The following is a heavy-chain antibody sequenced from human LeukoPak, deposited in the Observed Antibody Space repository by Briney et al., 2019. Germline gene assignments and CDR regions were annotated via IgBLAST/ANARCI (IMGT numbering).Heavy chain of an antibody. D-gene: IGHD6-19*01. CDR2: IYHSGST. CDR3: ARGRTAVADLHH. J-gene: IGHJ1*01. CDR1: GYSISGGYY. Sequence: SETLSLTCAVSGYSISGGYYWGWIRPPPGKGLEWIGSIYHSGSTYYIPSLQSRVTILVDTSKNQFSLKLSSVTAADTAVYYCARGRTAVADLHHWGQGTLVTVSS. V-gene: IGHV4-38-2*01.